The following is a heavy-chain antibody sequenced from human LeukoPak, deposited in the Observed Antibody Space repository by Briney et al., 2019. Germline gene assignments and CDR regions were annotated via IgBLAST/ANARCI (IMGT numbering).Heavy chain of an antibody. Sequence: PGGSLRLSCAASGFTFSSYAMPWVRQAPGKGLEWVAVISYDGSNKYYADSVKGRFTISRDNSKNTLYLQMNSLRAEDTAVYYCARDYSGSYFDYWGQGTLVTVSS. CDR2: ISYDGSNK. D-gene: IGHD1-26*01. J-gene: IGHJ4*02. CDR3: ARDYSGSYFDY. V-gene: IGHV3-30-3*01. CDR1: GFTFSSYA.